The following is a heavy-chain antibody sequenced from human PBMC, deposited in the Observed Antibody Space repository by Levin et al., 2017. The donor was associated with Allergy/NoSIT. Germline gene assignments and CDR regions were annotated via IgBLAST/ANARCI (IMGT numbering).Heavy chain of an antibody. CDR3: AKEVMPTGIYNWFDP. CDR1: GFTFRNYA. CDR2: ISYDGSKS. Sequence: GESLKISCAASGFTFRNYAIHWVRQAPGKGLEWVALISYDGSKSYYEDSVKGRFTISRDNSKNMLYLQMNSLRAEDTAVYYCAKEVMPTGIYNWFDPWGQGTLVTVSS. V-gene: IGHV3-30*18. J-gene: IGHJ5*02. D-gene: IGHD1-1*01.